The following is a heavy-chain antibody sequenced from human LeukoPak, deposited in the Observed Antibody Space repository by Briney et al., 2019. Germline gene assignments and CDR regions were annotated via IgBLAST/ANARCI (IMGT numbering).Heavy chain of an antibody. Sequence: GVSLRLSCAACGFTFSRSAMSGVRQPPGKGLEWVANISGSCCGGRTYYADSVKGRFTISRDNSKISLYLQLNSLRAEDTAVYYCARAITYCSGGSCYSGYFDYWGQGTLVTVSS. V-gene: IGHV3-23*01. J-gene: IGHJ4*02. CDR1: GFTFSRSA. CDR3: ARAITYCSGGSCYSGYFDY. CDR2: ISGSCCGGRT. D-gene: IGHD2-15*01.